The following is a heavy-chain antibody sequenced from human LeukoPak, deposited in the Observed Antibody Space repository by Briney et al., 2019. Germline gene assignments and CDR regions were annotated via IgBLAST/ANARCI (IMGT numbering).Heavy chain of an antibody. CDR2: ISGSGGST. J-gene: IGHJ3*02. CDR3: AKESTRGYSYGYQDAFDI. Sequence: PGGSLRLSCAASGFTFSSYAMSWVRQAPGKGLEWVSAISGSGGSTYYADPVKGRFTISRDNSKNTLYLQMNSLRAEDTAVYYCAKESTRGYSYGYQDAFDIWGQGTMVTVSS. D-gene: IGHD5-18*01. CDR1: GFTFSSYA. V-gene: IGHV3-23*01.